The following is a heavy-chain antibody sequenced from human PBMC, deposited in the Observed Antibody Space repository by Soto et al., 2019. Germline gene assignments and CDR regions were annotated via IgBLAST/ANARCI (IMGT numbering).Heavy chain of an antibody. Sequence: RHSHGSSGFPVGDSVFCRVLQVTRKGLEWVSNIGPSADTSYPNSVKGRFTISRENANNSLYLQMSSLRAGDTAVYYCARGSGGYNRDRVYYYLDVWGKGTTVPVSS. CDR1: GFPVGDSV. D-gene: IGHD5-12*01. V-gene: IGHV3-13*01. CDR3: ARGSGGYNRDRVYYYLDV. CDR2: IGPSADT. J-gene: IGHJ6*03.